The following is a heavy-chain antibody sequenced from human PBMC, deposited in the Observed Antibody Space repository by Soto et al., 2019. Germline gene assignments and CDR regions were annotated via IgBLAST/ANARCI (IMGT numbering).Heavy chain of an antibody. V-gene: IGHV3-33*01. D-gene: IGHD6-19*01. J-gene: IGHJ3*02. CDR3: ARDGEQWLGTSAFDT. CDR1: GFTFSSYD. Sequence: GGSLRLSCAASGFTFSSYDMHWVRQAPGKGLEWVAVIWYDGSNKYYADSVKGRFTISRDNSKNTLYLQMNSLRAEVTAVYYCARDGEQWLGTSAFDTWGQGTMVTVSS. CDR2: IWYDGSNK.